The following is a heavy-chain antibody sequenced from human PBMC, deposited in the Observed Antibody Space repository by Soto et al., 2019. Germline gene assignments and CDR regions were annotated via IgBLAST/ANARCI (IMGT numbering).Heavy chain of an antibody. CDR2: IDYSGSTT. Sequence: SETLSLTCTVSGGSISSYYWSWIRQPPGKGLEWIGNIDYSGSTTNYNPSLKSRVTISIDASKNTLYLQMNSLRSEDTAVYYCAKFWGPVTAAVDDYWGQGTLVTVSS. CDR3: AKFWGPVTAAVDDY. V-gene: IGHV4-59*03. CDR1: GGSISSYY. J-gene: IGHJ4*02. D-gene: IGHD6-13*01.